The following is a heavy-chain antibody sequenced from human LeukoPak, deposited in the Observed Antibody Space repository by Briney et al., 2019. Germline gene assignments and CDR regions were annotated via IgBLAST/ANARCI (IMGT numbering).Heavy chain of an antibody. J-gene: IGHJ4*02. CDR3: ARYGSGSYFGPHFDY. CDR1: GGSISSGGYY. Sequence: SETLSLTCTVSGGSISSGGYYWSWIRQPPGKGLEWIGYIYHSGSTYYNPSLKSRVTISVDRSKNQFSLKLSSVTAADTAVYYCARYGSGSYFGPHFDYWGQGTLVTVSS. D-gene: IGHD3-10*01. CDR2: IYHSGST. V-gene: IGHV4-30-2*01.